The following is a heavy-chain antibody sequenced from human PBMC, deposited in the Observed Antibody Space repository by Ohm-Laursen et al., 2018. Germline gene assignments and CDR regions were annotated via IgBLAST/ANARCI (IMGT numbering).Heavy chain of an antibody. CDR3: AKVEVAGTKWELLGFDY. J-gene: IGHJ4*02. D-gene: IGHD6-19*01. CDR2: IDYSGST. CDR1: GGSFNGYF. V-gene: IGHV4-34*01. Sequence: SETLSLTCAVYGGSFNGYFWSWVRQPPGKGLEWIGEIDYSGSTDYNPTLRSRVTISVDTSKNQFSLRLNYVTAADTAVYYCAKVEVAGTKWELLGFDYWGQGTLVTVSS.